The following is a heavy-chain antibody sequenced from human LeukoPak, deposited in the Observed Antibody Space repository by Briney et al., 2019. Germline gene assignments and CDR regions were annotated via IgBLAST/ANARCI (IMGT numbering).Heavy chain of an antibody. D-gene: IGHD6-6*01. J-gene: IGHJ6*02. Sequence: GASVKVSCKASGYTFTSYYMHWVRQAPGQGLEWMGIINPSGGSTSYAQKFQGRVTMTRDTSTSTVYMELSSLRSEDTAVYYCARHSGEIRRAQPLGYYYYYGMDVWGQGTTVTVSS. V-gene: IGHV1-46*01. CDR2: INPSGGST. CDR3: ARHSGEIRRAQPLGYYYYYGMDV. CDR1: GYTFTSYY.